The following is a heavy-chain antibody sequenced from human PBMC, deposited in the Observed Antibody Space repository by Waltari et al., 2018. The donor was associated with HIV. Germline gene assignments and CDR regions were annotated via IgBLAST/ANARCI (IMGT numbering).Heavy chain of an antibody. CDR3: ARLYCSSTSCSFDY. V-gene: IGHV3-64*01. J-gene: IGHJ4*02. Sequence: EVQLVESGGGLVQPGGSLRLSCAASGFTFSTYAMHWVRRAPGKGLEYVSAISSNGVSTYYANSVKGRFTISRDNSKNTLYLQMGSLRAEDMAVYYCARLYCSSTSCSFDYWGQGTLVTVSS. D-gene: IGHD2-2*01. CDR1: GFTFSTYA. CDR2: ISSNGVST.